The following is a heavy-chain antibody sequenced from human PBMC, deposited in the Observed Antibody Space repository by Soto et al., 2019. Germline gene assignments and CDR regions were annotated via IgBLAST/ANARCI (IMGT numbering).Heavy chain of an antibody. CDR2: IYTSGST. D-gene: IGHD3-22*01. Sequence: SDTLSLTCTVSGGSISSYYWSWIRQPAGEGLEWIGRIYTSGSTNYNPSLKSRVTMSVDTSKNQFSLKLSSVTAADTAVYYCARDVSYDSSGYPFGSGVYYYGMDVWGQGTTVTVSS. V-gene: IGHV4-4*07. CDR1: GGSISSYY. J-gene: IGHJ6*02. CDR3: ARDVSYDSSGYPFGSGVYYYGMDV.